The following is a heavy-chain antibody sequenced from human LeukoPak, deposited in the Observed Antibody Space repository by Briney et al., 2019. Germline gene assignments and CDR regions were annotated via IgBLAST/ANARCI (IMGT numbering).Heavy chain of an antibody. V-gene: IGHV4-59*01. D-gene: IGHD5-24*01. J-gene: IGHJ4*02. Sequence: PSETLSLTCTVSGGSMSSYYWSWIGQPPGKGLEWIGYIYYSGSTNYNPSLKSRVTISVDTSKNQFSLKLSSVTAADTAVYYCAREGDGYANWGKATLVTVSS. CDR2: IYYSGST. CDR3: AREGDGYAN. CDR1: GGSMSSYY.